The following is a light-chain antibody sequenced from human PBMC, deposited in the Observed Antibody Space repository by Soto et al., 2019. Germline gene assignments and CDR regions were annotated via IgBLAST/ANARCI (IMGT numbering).Light chain of an antibody. Sequence: SYELTQPPSVSVYPGQTARITCSGDALPKKYAYWYQQKSGQAPVLVMYEDSKRPSGIPERFSGSSSGTMATLTISGAQVEDEADYYCYSTDSSDNRVFGGGTKLTVL. CDR1: ALPKKY. CDR2: EDS. CDR3: YSTDSSDNRV. V-gene: IGLV3-10*01. J-gene: IGLJ2*01.